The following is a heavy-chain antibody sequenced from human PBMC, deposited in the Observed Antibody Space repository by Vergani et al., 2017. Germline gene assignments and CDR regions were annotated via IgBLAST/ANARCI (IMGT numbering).Heavy chain of an antibody. V-gene: IGHV3-9*01. J-gene: IGHJ5*02. CDR1: GFTFDDYA. D-gene: IGHD5-24*01. Sequence: EVQLVESGGGLVQPGRSLRLSCAASGFTFDDYAMHWVRQAPGKGLEWVSGISWNSGSIGYADTVKGRFTISRENAKNSLYLQMNSFRAEDTALYYCAKDWQEMATIPYAWGQGTLVTVSS. CDR3: AKDWQEMATIPYA. CDR2: ISWNSGSI.